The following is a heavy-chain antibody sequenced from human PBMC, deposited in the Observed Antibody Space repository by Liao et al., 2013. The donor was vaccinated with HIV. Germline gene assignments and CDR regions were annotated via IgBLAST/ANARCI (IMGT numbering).Heavy chain of an antibody. CDR2: LYDGGSP. CDR1: SDSVTSGSYY. J-gene: IGHJ4*02. V-gene: IGHV4-61*02. CDR3: ARESDKGSGFLY. Sequence: QVELQESGPGLVRPTETLSLTCTVSSDSVTSGSYYWSWTRLPAGKGLEWIGRLYDGGSPNYNPSLRSRVTISIDPSKNQFSLKLSSVTAADTAVYYCARESDKGSGFLYWGQGTLVTVSS. D-gene: IGHD1-26*01.